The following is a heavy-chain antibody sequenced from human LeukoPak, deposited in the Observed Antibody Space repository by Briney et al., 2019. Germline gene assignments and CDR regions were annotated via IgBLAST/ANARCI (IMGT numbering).Heavy chain of an antibody. CDR3: ARSWSGGSGSRD. CDR2: IYYSGST. V-gene: IGHV4-59*01. D-gene: IGHD3-10*01. CDR1: GGSISNKY. J-gene: IGHJ4*02. Sequence: SETLSLTCTVSGGSISNKYWSWIRQPPGKGLEWIGYIYYSGSTNYNPSLKSRVTISVDTSKNQFSLKLSSVTAADTAVYYCARSWSGGSGSRDWGQGTLVTVSS.